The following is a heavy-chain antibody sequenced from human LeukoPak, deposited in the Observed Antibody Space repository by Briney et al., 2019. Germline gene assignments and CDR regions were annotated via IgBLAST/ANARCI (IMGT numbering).Heavy chain of an antibody. CDR1: GFTFDDYG. V-gene: IGHV3-20*04. CDR2: INWNGGST. J-gene: IGHJ4*02. Sequence: GGSLRLSCAASGFTFDDYGMSWVRQAPGKGLEWVSGINWNGGSTGYADSVKGRFTISRDNAKNSLYLQMNSLRAEDTALDYCAGDRGVVDPAAMGYWAQGTLFTVSS. D-gene: IGHD2-2*01. CDR3: AGDRGVVDPAAMGY.